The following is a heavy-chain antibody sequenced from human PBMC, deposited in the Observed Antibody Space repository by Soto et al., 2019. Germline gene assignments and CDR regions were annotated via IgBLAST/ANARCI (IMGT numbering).Heavy chain of an antibody. D-gene: IGHD2-2*01. J-gene: IGHJ5*02. CDR2: ISAYNGNT. CDR1: GYTFTSYG. V-gene: IGHV1-18*01. Sequence: QVQLVQSGAEVKKPGASVKVSCKASGYTFTSYGISWVRQAPGQGLEWMGWISAYNGNTNYAQKLQGRVTMTTDTSTSTAYMELRSLRSDDTAVYYCARDRVCSSTSCNEAWFDPWGQGTLVTVSS. CDR3: ARDRVCSSTSCNEAWFDP.